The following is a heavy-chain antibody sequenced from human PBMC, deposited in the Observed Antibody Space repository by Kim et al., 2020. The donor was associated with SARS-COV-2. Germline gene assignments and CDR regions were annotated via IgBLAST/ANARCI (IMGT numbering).Heavy chain of an antibody. CDR1: GYSFTSYW. CDR3: ARQKLGIAAAGTDYYYYGMDV. V-gene: IGHV5-51*01. D-gene: IGHD6-13*01. CDR2: IYPGDSDT. Sequence: GESLKISCKGSGYSFTSYWIGWVRQMPGKGLEWMGIIYPGDSDTRYSPSFQGQVTISADKSISTAYLQWSSLKASDTAMYYCARQKLGIAAAGTDYYYYGMDVWGQGTTVTVSS. J-gene: IGHJ6*02.